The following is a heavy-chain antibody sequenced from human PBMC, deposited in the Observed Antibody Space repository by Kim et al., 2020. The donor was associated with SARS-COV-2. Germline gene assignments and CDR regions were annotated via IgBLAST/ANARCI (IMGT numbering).Heavy chain of an antibody. CDR3: AKDRTKGQGPPLRFLHWFLHEALQI. CDR1: GFTFSSYV. J-gene: IGHJ3*02. CDR2: IGGSGDRT. V-gene: IGHV3-23*01. D-gene: IGHD3-3*01. Sequence: GGSLRLSCAASGFTFSSYVMSWVRQAPGKGLEWVSLIGGSGDRTYYADSVKARFTVSRDNSKNTLFLHMNSLRADDTAIYYCAKDRTKGQGPPLRFLHWFLHEALQIWGEGPGVTVSS.